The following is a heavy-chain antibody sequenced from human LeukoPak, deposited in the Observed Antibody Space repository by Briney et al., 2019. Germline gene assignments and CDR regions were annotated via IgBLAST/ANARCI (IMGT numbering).Heavy chain of an antibody. J-gene: IGHJ5*02. CDR1: GFTLSSYA. V-gene: IGHV3-74*01. CDR3: ARVGTVWFGELST. D-gene: IGHD3-10*01. Sequence: GGSLRLCCAASGFTLSSYAMSWVRQAPGKGLVWVSRINSDGSSTSYADSVKGRFTISRDNSKNTLYLQMNSLRAEDTAVYYCARVGTVWFGELSTWGQGTLVTVSS. CDR2: INSDGSST.